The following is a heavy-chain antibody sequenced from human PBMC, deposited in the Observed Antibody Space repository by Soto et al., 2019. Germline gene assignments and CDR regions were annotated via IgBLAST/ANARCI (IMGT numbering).Heavy chain of an antibody. V-gene: IGHV3-48*03. Sequence: PGGSLRLSCAASGFTFSSYEMNWVRQAPGKGLEWVSYISSSGSTIYYADSVKGRFTISRDNAKNSLYLQMNSLRAEDTAVYYCARGWYYDSSGYFGYWGQGTLVTVSS. CDR3: ARGWYYDSSGYFGY. CDR2: ISSSGSTI. J-gene: IGHJ4*02. CDR1: GFTFSSYE. D-gene: IGHD3-22*01.